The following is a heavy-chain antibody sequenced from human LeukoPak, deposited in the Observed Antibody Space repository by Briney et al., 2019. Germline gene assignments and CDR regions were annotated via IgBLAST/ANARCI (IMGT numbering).Heavy chain of an antibody. D-gene: IGHD5-18*01. CDR2: MNPNSGNT. CDR1: GYTFTNYD. J-gene: IGHJ4*02. Sequence: ASVKVSCKASGYTFTNYDINWVRQATGQGLEWMGWMNPNSGNTGYAQKFQGRVTITADKSTSTAYMELSSLRSEDTAVYYCARDRDTAMVFGYWGQGTLVTVSS. CDR3: ARDRDTAMVFGY. V-gene: IGHV1-8*01.